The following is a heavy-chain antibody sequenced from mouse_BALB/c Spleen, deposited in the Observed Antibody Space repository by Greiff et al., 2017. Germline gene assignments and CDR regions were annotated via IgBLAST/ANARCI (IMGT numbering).Heavy chain of an antibody. Sequence: EVKLQESGGGLVQPGGSRKLSCAASGFTFSSFGMHWVRQAPEKGLEWVAYISSGSSTIYYADTVKGRFTISRDNPKNTLFLQMTSLRSEDTAMYYCARSGDYEGYFDVWGAGTTVTVSS. V-gene: IGHV5-17*02. CDR3: ARSGDYEGYFDV. J-gene: IGHJ1*01. D-gene: IGHD1-1*01. CDR2: ISSGSSTI. CDR1: GFTFSSFG.